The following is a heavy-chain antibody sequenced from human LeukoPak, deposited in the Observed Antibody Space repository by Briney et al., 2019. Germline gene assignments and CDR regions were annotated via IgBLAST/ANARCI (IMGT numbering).Heavy chain of an antibody. D-gene: IGHD6-13*01. CDR1: GFTFSDHQ. J-gene: IGHJ4*02. V-gene: IGHV3-30*04. CDR2: ISYDGSNK. CDR3: ARDRSEPYSSSWYPDY. Sequence: GGSLRLFCEGCGFTFSDHQLHGLRQAPGKGLEGVAVISYDGSNKYYADSVKGRFTISRYNSKNTLYLQMNSLRAEDTAVYYCARDRSEPYSSSWYPDYWGQGTLVTVSS.